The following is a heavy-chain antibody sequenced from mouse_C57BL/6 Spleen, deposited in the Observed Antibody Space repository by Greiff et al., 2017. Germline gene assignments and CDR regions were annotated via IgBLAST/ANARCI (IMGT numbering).Heavy chain of an antibody. D-gene: IGHD3-1*01. CDR1: GYTFTDYY. Sequence: QVQLKESGAELVRPGASVKLSCKASGYTFTDYYINWVKQRPGQGLEWIARIYPGSGNTYYNEKFKGKATLTAEKSSSTAYMQLSSLTSEDSAVYFCARSGTCFDYWGQGTTLTVSS. J-gene: IGHJ2*01. CDR2: IYPGSGNT. CDR3: ARSGTCFDY. V-gene: IGHV1-76*01.